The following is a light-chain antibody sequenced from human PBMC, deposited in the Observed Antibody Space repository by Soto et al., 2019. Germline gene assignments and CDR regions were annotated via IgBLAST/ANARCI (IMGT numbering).Light chain of an antibody. V-gene: IGKV2-30*02. J-gene: IGKJ5*01. CDR2: KVS. CDR1: QSLVHSDGIAY. CDR3: MQGTHWPIT. Sequence: DVVMTQSPLSLPVTLGQPASISCRSNQSLVHSDGIAYFSWFQQRPGRSPSRLIYKVSNRDSGVQARFSGSGSGTDFALKISRVEAEDVGVYYCMQGTHWPITFGQGTRLEIK.